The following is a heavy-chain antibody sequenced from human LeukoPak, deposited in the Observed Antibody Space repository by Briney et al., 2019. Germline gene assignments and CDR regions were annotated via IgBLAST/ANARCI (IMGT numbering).Heavy chain of an antibody. CDR1: GFTFSSYW. J-gene: IGHJ4*02. CDR2: IKQDGSEK. D-gene: IGHD3-3*01. CDR3: VKEASWSGYYITYYFDY. V-gene: IGHV3-7*01. Sequence: PGGSLRLSCAASGFTFSSYWMSWVRQAPGKGLEWVANIKQDGSEKYYVDSVKGRFTISRDNAKNSLYLQMNSLRAEDTAVYYCVKEASWSGYYITYYFDYWGQGTLVTVSS.